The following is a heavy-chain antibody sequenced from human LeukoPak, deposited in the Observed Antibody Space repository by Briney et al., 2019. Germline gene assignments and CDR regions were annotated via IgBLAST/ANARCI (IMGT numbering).Heavy chain of an antibody. J-gene: IGHJ4*02. CDR1: GGSISSYY. CDR3: ARVGAWNYGEKGHGGHFDY. CDR2: IYYSGST. Sequence: MPSETLSLTCTVSGGSISSYYWSWIRQPPGKGLEWIGYIYYSGSTNYNPSLKSRVTISVDTSKNQFSLKLSSVTAANTAVYCCARVGAWNYGEKGHGGHFDYWGQGTLVTVSS. V-gene: IGHV4-59*01. D-gene: IGHD1-7*01.